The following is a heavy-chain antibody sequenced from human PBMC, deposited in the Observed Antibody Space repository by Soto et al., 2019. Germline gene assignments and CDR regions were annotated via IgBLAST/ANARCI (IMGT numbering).Heavy chain of an antibody. CDR2: IRSKTNNFAT. CDR3: TRPTGGYFDD. D-gene: IGHD3-10*01. Sequence: EVQLVVSGGGLVQPGGSLKLSCTSSAFTLSGSAIHWVRQASGKGLAWVGRIRSKTNNFATAYIASVKGRFTVSRDDSKNTAYLQMTSLKTEDTAVYYCTRPTGGYFDDWGQGTMVTVSS. CDR1: AFTLSGSA. J-gene: IGHJ4*02. V-gene: IGHV3-73*02.